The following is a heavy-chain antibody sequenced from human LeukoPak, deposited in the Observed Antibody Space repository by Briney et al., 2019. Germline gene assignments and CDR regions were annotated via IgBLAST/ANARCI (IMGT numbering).Heavy chain of an antibody. D-gene: IGHD3-22*01. CDR2: IIHTGVET. CDR3: VRDPFDSSGHDQGAY. J-gene: IGHJ4*02. CDR1: GFTVSNYH. Sequence: GGSLRLSCAASGFTVSNYHINWVRQAPGWGLEWVAAIIHTGVETYYADSVKGRFTLSRDNSKNMVHLQMNSLRVDDTAVYYCVRDPFDSSGHDQGAYWGQGALVTVSP. V-gene: IGHV3-23*01.